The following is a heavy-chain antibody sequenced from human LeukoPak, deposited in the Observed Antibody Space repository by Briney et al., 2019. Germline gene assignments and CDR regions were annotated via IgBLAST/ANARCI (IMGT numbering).Heavy chain of an antibody. V-gene: IGHV1-2*02. D-gene: IGHD2-21*01. CDR3: ARADRLDGAPCLIGP. J-gene: IGHJ5*02. CDR2: INPNSGVI. Sequence: EASVKVSCKTSGYTFTDYYMHWVRQAPGQGLEWMGWINPNSGVISSAQKFQGRVTMTRDTSITTVHMEVRWLTSDDTAIYYCARADRLDGAPCLIGPWGQGTLVTVSS. CDR1: GYTFTDYY.